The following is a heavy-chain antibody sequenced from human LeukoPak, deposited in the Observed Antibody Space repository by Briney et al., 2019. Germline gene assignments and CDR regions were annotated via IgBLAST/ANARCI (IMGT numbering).Heavy chain of an antibody. V-gene: IGHV1-8*01. CDR3: ARVVARSSYYYDSSGP. D-gene: IGHD3-22*01. CDR2: MNPNSGNT. Sequence: ASVKVSCKASGYTFTSYDINWVRQATGQGREWMGWMNPNSGNTGYAQKFQGRVTMTRNTSISTAYMELSSLRSEDTAVYYCARVVARSSYYYDSSGPWGQGTLVTVSS. J-gene: IGHJ5*02. CDR1: GYTFTSYD.